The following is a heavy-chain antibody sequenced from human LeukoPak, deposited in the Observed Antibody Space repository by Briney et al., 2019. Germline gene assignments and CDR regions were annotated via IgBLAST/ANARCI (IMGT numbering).Heavy chain of an antibody. CDR2: IYYSGST. CDR3: ARVSQWLSVY. Sequence: NPSETLSLTCAVSGASISSYYWSWIRQPPGKGLEWIGYIYYSGSTNYNPSLKSRVTISVDKSKNQFSLKLSSVTAADTAVYYCARVSQWLSVYWGQGTLVTVSS. J-gene: IGHJ4*02. CDR1: GASISSYY. V-gene: IGHV4-59*12. D-gene: IGHD6-19*01.